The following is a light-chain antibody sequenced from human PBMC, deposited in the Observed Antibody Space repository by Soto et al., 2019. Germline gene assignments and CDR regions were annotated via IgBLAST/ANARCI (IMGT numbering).Light chain of an antibody. CDR2: AAS. J-gene: IGKJ2*01. V-gene: IGKV1-39*01. CDR3: QQSYSTPYT. CDR1: QSISSY. Sequence: DIQVTQSPSSLSASVGDRVTITCRASQSISSYLNWYQQKPGIAPKLLIYAASSLQSGVPSRFSGSGSGTDFTLTISSLQPEDFATYYCQQSYSTPYTFGQGTKLEIK.